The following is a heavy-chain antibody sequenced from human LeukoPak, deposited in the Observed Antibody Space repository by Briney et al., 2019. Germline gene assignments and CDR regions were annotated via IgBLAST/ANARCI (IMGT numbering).Heavy chain of an antibody. V-gene: IGHV3-30*04. CDR3: ASNYGMDV. J-gene: IGHJ6*02. Sequence: PGRSLRLSCAASGFTFSSYAMHRVRQAPGKGLEWVAVISYDGSNKYYADSVKGRFTISRDNSKNTLYLQMNSLRAEDTAVYYCASNYGMDVWGQGTTVTVSS. CDR2: ISYDGSNK. CDR1: GFTFSSYA.